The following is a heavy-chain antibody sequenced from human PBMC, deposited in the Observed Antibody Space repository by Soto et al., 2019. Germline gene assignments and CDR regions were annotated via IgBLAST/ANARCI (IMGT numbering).Heavy chain of an antibody. CDR2: IYYSGST. V-gene: IGHV4-31*03. D-gene: IGHD2-21*01. CDR1: GGSISSGGYY. J-gene: IGHJ6*03. Sequence: QVQLQESGPGLVKPSQTLSLTCTVSGGSISSGGYYWSWIRQHPGKGLEWIGYIYYSGSTYYNPSLKSRVTISVDTSKNQFSLKLSSVTAADTAVYYCARDGLAYCGGDCYSGIPYYYYYMDVWGKGTTVTVSS. CDR3: ARDGLAYCGGDCYSGIPYYYYYMDV.